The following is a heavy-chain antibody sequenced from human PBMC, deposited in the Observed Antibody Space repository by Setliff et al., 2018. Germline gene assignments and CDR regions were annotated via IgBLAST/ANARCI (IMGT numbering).Heavy chain of an antibody. J-gene: IGHJ4*02. CDR2: ITDSGSKI. D-gene: IGHD2-21*01. Sequence: GGSLRLSCVGSDFTFSNSAMSWVRQAPGKGLEWVSAITDSGSKILYVDSVKGRFTISRDNSKNSLYLQMDSLRPEDTAVYYCAKDRLFPRYWGLGTLVTVSS. CDR3: AKDRLFPRY. CDR1: DFTFSNSA. V-gene: IGHV3-23*01.